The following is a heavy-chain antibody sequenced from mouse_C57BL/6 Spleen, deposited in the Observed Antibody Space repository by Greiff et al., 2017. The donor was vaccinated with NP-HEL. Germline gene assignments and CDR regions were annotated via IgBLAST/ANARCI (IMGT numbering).Heavy chain of an antibody. CDR3: ANTYYGNYYYYAMDY. J-gene: IGHJ4*01. CDR1: GFTFSDYG. CDR2: ISSGSSTI. D-gene: IGHD2-1*01. V-gene: IGHV5-17*01. Sequence: EVKLVESGGGLVKPGGSLKLSCAASGFTFSDYGMHWVRQAPEKGLEWVAYISSGSSTIYYADTVKGRFTISRDNAKNTLFLQMTSLRSEDTAMYYCANTYYGNYYYYAMDYWGQGTSVTVSS.